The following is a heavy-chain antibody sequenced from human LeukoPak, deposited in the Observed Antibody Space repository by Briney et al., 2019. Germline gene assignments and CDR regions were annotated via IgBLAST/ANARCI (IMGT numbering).Heavy chain of an antibody. V-gene: IGHV2-70*11. D-gene: IGHD6-19*01. CDR1: GFSLSTSGMC. CDR2: IDWDDDDK. Sequence: SGPALVKPTQTLTLTCTFSGFSLSTSGMCVSWIRQPPGKALEWLARIDWDDDDKYYSTSLKTRLTISKDTSKNQVVLTMTNMDPVDTATYYCARMLSDSSGGYYFDYWGQGTLVTVSS. J-gene: IGHJ4*02. CDR3: ARMLSDSSGGYYFDY.